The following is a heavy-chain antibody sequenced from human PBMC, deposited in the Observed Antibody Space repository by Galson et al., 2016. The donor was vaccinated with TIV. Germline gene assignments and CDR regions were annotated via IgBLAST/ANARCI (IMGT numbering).Heavy chain of an antibody. Sequence: SLRLSCAASGFTVSSAWIHWVHQAPGKGLEWVGRIKRNSDGGATDYAAPVKGRFTISRDDSKNTLSLQMNSLRNEDTAMYYCVTDLVPQWGQGTLVTVSS. CDR2: IKRNSDGGAT. CDR3: VTDLVPQ. J-gene: IGHJ4*02. D-gene: IGHD4/OR15-4a*01. CDR1: GFTVSSAW. V-gene: IGHV3-15*01.